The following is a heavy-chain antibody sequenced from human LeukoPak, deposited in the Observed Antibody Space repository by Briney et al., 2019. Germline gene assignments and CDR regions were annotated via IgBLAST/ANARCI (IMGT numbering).Heavy chain of an antibody. V-gene: IGHV1-69*05. CDR1: GGTFSSYA. Sequence: SVKVSCKASGGTFSSYAISWVRQAPGQGLEWMGGIIPIFGTANYAQKFQGRVTITTDESTSTAYMELSSLRSEDTAVYYCARGYGSGSYLYYYYYYMDVWGKGTTVTVSS. CDR3: ARGYGSGSYLYYYYYYMDV. J-gene: IGHJ6*03. D-gene: IGHD3-10*01. CDR2: IIPIFGTA.